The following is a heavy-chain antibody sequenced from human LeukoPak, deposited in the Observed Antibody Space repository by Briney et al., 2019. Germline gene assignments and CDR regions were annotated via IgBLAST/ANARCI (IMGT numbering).Heavy chain of an antibody. V-gene: IGHV4-34*01. CDR1: GGSFSGYY. Sequence: SETLSLTCAVYGGSFSGYYWSWIRQPPGKGLEWIGEINHSGSTNYNPSLKSRVTISVDTSKNQFSLKLSSVTAADTAVYYCARERCSSTSCPNWFDPWGQGTLVTVSS. CDR3: ARERCSSTSCPNWFDP. J-gene: IGHJ5*02. D-gene: IGHD2-2*01. CDR2: INHSGST.